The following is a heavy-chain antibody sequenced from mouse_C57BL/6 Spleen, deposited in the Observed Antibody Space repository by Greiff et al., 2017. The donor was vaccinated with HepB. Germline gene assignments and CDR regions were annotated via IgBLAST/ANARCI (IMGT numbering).Heavy chain of an antibody. Sequence: EVKLMESGGGLVKPGGSLKLSCAASGFTFSSYAMSWVRQTPEKRLEWVATISDGGSYTYYPDNVKGRFTISRDNAKNNLYLQMSHLKSEDTAMYYCARGPGHYYAMDYWGQGTSVTVSS. D-gene: IGHD4-1*01. CDR1: GFTFSSYA. J-gene: IGHJ4*01. CDR3: ARGPGHYYAMDY. CDR2: ISDGGSYT. V-gene: IGHV5-4*03.